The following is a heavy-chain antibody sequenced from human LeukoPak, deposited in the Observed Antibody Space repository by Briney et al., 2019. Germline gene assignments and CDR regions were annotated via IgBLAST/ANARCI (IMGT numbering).Heavy chain of an antibody. CDR2: ITNSGSTK. J-gene: IGHJ4*02. CDR1: GFIFSSYE. D-gene: IGHD3-22*01. Sequence: GGSLRLSCVASGFIFSSYEMIWVRQAPGKGLEWVSFITNSGSTKYYADSVKGRVTISRDNVKNSLDLQMNGLSAEDTAVYYCAKSDYYDSSGHPSSFEYWGQGTLVTVSS. V-gene: IGHV3-48*03. CDR3: AKSDYYDSSGHPSSFEY.